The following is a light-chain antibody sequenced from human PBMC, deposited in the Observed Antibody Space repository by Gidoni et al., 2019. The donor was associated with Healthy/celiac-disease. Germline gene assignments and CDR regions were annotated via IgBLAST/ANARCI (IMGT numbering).Light chain of an antibody. CDR1: QSISSW. CDR2: KAS. J-gene: IGKJ2*01. CDR3: QQYNSYLYT. Sequence: DIQMTQSPSTLSASVGDRVTIPCRASQSISSWLAWYKQKPGKAPKLLIYKASSLESGVPSRFSGSGSGTEFTLTISSLQPDDFATYYCQQYNSYLYTFGQGTKLEIK. V-gene: IGKV1-5*03.